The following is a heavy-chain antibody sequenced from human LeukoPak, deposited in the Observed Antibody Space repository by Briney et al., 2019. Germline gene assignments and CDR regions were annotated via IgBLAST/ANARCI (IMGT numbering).Heavy chain of an antibody. CDR3: AREPLVVPAAILKFDP. J-gene: IGHJ5*02. D-gene: IGHD2-2*01. CDR1: GYTFTSYG. V-gene: IGHV1-18*01. CDR2: ISAYNDNT. Sequence: GASVKVSCKASGYTFTSYGISWVRRAPGQGLEWMGWISAYNDNTNYAQKLQGRVTMTTDTSTSTAYMELRSLRSDVTAVYYCAREPLVVPAAILKFDPWGQGTLVTVSS.